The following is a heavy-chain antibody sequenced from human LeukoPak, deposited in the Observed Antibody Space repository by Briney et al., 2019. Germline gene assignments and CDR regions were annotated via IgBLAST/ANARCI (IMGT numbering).Heavy chain of an antibody. J-gene: IGHJ4*02. Sequence: GASVKVSCKASGYTFTGYYMHWVRQAPGQGLEWMGWINPNSGGTDYAQKFQGRVTMTRDTSISTAYMELSRLRSDDTAVYYCARDLSAYSSSFRFDYWGQGTLVTVSS. D-gene: IGHD6-6*01. CDR2: INPNSGGT. CDR3: ARDLSAYSSSFRFDY. V-gene: IGHV1-2*02. CDR1: GYTFTGYY.